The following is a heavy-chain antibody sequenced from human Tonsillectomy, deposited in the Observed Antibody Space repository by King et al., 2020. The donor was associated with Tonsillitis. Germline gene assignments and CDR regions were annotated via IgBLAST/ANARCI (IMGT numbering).Heavy chain of an antibody. CDR1: GFTFNNHF. J-gene: IGHJ4*02. Sequence: VQLVESGGGLVQPGGSLRLSCAVSGFTFNNHFMDWVRQAPGKGLEWVGRSRNKLNFYTTEYAASVEGRFTISRDDSKNSLYLQMSSLGTEDMGVYYCAGVGMYSGTYAYDFWGQGTLVTVSS. D-gene: IGHD1-26*01. V-gene: IGHV3-72*01. CDR3: AGVGMYSGTYAYDF. CDR2: SRNKLNFYTT.